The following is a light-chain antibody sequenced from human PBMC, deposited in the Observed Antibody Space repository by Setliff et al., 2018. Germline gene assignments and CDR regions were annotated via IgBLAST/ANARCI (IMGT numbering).Light chain of an antibody. CDR2: DVS. J-gene: IGLJ1*01. CDR3: SSYTSSSIFYV. Sequence: QSALTQPASVSGSPGQSITISCTGTSSDVGGYNSVSWYQQHPGKAPKLMIYDVSNRPSGVSNRFSGSKSGNTASLTISGLQAEDEADYYCSSYTSSSIFYVFGNGTKVTVL. V-gene: IGLV2-14*03. CDR1: SSDVGGYNS.